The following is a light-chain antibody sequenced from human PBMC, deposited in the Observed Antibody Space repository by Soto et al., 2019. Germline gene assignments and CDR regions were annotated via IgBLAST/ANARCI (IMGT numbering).Light chain of an antibody. CDR3: MHSVQWPWT. CDR1: QSLLYRDGNTY. V-gene: IGKV2-30*01. CDR2: NVS. Sequence: DVVMTQSPLSLPVTLGQPASISCRSSQSLLYRDGNTYFNWFQQRPGQSPRRLFYNVSNRDSGVXDXFSGSGSDTDFTLKISRVEAEDVGVYYCMHSVQWPWTFGQGTRVEIK. J-gene: IGKJ1*01.